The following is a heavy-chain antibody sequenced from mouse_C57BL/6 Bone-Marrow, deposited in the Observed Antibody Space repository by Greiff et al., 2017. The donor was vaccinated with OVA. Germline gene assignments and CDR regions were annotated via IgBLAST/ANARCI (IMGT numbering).Heavy chain of an antibody. V-gene: IGHV14-4*01. J-gene: IGHJ3*01. CDR3: TTWDWEWFAY. D-gene: IGHD4-1*01. Sequence: EVQLQQSGAELVRPGASVKLSCTASGFNIKDDYMHWVKQRPEQGLEWIGWIDPENGDTEYASKFQSKATITADTSSNTAYLPLSSLTSEDTAVYYCTTWDWEWFAYWGQGTLVTVSA. CDR1: GFNIKDDY. CDR2: IDPENGDT.